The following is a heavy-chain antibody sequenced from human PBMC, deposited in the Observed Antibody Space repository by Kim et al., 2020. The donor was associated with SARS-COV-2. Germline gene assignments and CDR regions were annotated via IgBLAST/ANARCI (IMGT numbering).Heavy chain of an antibody. V-gene: IGHV3-21*01. CDR1: GFTFSSYN. CDR3: ARTSVVWFGELWAFDI. CDR2: ISSSSNSI. Sequence: GGSLRLSCAASGFTFSSYNMNWVRQAPGKGLEWVSSISSSSNSIYYADSVKGRFTISRDNAKNSLYLQMNSLRAEDTAVYYCARTSVVWFGELWAFDIWG. J-gene: IGHJ3*02. D-gene: IGHD3-10*01.